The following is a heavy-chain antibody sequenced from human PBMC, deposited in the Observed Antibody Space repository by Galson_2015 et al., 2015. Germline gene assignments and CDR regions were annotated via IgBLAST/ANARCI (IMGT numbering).Heavy chain of an antibody. Sequence: SLRLSCAASGFTFSSYGMHWVRQAPGKGLEWVAVISYDGSNKYYADSVKGRFTISRDNSKNTLYLQMNSLRAEDTAVYYCARDGGYQAPRELGYWGQGTLVTVSS. D-gene: IGHD2-2*01. V-gene: IGHV3-30*03. CDR2: ISYDGSNK. CDR1: GFTFSSYG. J-gene: IGHJ4*02. CDR3: ARDGGYQAPRELGY.